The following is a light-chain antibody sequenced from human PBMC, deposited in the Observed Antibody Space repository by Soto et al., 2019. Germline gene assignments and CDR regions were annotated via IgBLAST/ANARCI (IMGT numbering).Light chain of an antibody. J-gene: IGKJ4*01. CDR2: AAS. CDR1: QSISNH. V-gene: IGKV1-17*01. Sequence: DIQMTQSPSSLSASVEDRVIITCRASQSISNHLNWYQQKPGKAPKLLIFAASSLQGGVPSRFSGSGSGTEFTYIICSLQPEAFATAYCQQLNSYPLAFGGGTKV. CDR3: QQLNSYPLA.